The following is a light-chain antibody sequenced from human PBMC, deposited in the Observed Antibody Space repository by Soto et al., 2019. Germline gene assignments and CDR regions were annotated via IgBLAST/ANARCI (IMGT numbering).Light chain of an antibody. V-gene: IGKV3-20*01. CDR1: QSVSSSY. J-gene: IGKJ1*01. CDR2: GAS. CDR3: QQYSRSPRT. Sequence: EIVLTQSPGTLSLSPGERATLSCRASQSVSSSYLAWYQQRPSQAPRLLIYGASTRATGIPARFSVSGSGTEFTLIISSLQSEDSAVYYCQQYSRSPRTFGQGTKVDIK.